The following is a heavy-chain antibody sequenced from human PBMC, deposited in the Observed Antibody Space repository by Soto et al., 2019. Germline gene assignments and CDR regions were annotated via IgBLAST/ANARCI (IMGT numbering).Heavy chain of an antibody. Sequence: GGSLRLSCEASGFALSDCAMHWVRQAPGKGLEWVAVISYDGSNKYYADSVKGRFTISRDNSKNTLYLQMNSLRAEDTAVYYCARDSPPSITMIVVVITYYFDYWGQGTLVTVSS. V-gene: IGHV3-30-3*01. J-gene: IGHJ4*02. CDR3: ARDSPPSITMIVVVITYYFDY. D-gene: IGHD3-22*01. CDR2: ISYDGSNK. CDR1: GFALSDCA.